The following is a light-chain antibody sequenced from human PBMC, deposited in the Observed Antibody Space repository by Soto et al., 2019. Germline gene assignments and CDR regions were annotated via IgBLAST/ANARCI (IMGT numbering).Light chain of an antibody. CDR1: QSMHTS. V-gene: IGKV3-11*01. J-gene: IGKJ5*01. CDR3: QQSNVGPPHA. CDR2: DST. Sequence: VLTQSPATRALSRRKGATVXXRASQSMHTSLAWYQQKSGKPPRLVXYDSTLRANGFPDRFGGSRSGTEFTRTIISLQPEGFAVYHCQQSNVGPPHAVGPGTRLDIK.